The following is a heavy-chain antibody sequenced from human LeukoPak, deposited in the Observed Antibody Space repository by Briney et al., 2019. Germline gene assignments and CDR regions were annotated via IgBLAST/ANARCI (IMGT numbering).Heavy chain of an antibody. D-gene: IGHD4-17*01. V-gene: IGHV1-24*01. Sequence: SSVKVSCKVSGYTLTELSMHWVRQAPGRGVEWMGGFDPEDGETIYAQKFQGRVTMTEDTSTDTAYMELSSLRSEDTAVYYCASHRDYGDYYYYYYGMDVWGQGTTVTVSS. CDR1: GYTLTELS. CDR2: FDPEDGET. J-gene: IGHJ6*02. CDR3: ASHRDYGDYYYYYYGMDV.